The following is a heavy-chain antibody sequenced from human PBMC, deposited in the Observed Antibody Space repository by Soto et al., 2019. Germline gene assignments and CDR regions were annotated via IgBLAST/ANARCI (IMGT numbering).Heavy chain of an antibody. CDR1: GFTFSSYW. CDR3: ARVRGIRYYYYYGMDV. CDR2: IKQDGSEK. J-gene: IGHJ6*02. D-gene: IGHD4-17*01. V-gene: IGHV3-7*05. Sequence: EVQLVESGGGLVQPGGSLRLSCAASGFTFSSYWMSWVRQAPGKGLEWVANIKQDGSEKYYVDSVKGRLTSSRDNAKNSPYLQMNSLRAEDAAVYYCARVRGIRYYYYYGMDVWGQGTTVTVSS.